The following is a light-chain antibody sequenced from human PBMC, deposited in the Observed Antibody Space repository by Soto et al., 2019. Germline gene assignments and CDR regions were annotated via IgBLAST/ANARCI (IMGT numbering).Light chain of an antibody. J-gene: IGKJ5*01. CDR1: QHASQT. CDR2: GAS. V-gene: IGKV3-15*01. Sequence: DIVLTQSPGTLSVSPGERVTLSCRASQHASQTLAWYQQKPGQAPRLLIYGASTRATGTPARFSGSGSGREFTLTISSLQSEDSAVYYCQQYSNWPLTFGKGTRLEIK. CDR3: QQYSNWPLT.